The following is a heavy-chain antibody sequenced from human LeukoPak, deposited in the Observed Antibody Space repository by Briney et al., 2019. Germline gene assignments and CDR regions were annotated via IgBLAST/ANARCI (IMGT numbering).Heavy chain of an antibody. Sequence: ASVKVSCKASGYTFTSYDINWVRQATGQGLEWRGWMNPNSGNTGYAQKFQGRVTMTRNTSISTAYMELSSLRSEDTAVYYCARGYRPRPSLRWFDPWGQGTLVTVSS. J-gene: IGHJ5*02. V-gene: IGHV1-8*01. CDR1: GYTFTSYD. CDR2: MNPNSGNT. D-gene: IGHD2-2*01. CDR3: ARGYRPRPSLRWFDP.